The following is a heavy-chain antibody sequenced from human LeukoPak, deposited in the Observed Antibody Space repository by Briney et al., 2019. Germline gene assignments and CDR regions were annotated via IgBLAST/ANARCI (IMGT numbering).Heavy chain of an antibody. D-gene: IGHD3-3*01. CDR1: GGPIRNSY. V-gene: IGHV4-4*07. Sequence: SETLSLTCTVSGGPIRNSYWSWVRHSAGTGMQWIGRIHGTLGSTNHNPSLKSRVVMSLDTSSNQFSLRLSAMSAADTATYYCARIFDRDIWGQGTLVAVSP. J-gene: IGHJ3*02. CDR3: ARIFDRDI. CDR2: IHGTLGST.